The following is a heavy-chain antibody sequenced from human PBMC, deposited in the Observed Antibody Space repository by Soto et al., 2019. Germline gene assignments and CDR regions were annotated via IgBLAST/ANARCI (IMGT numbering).Heavy chain of an antibody. Sequence: ASVKVSCKASGYTFTSYDINWVRQATGQGLEWMGWMNPNSGNTGYAQKFQGWVTMTRDTSISTAYMELSRLRSDDTAVYYCARDRVPGDGGRCYEFALDVWGKGTTVTVSS. V-gene: IGHV1-8*01. CDR3: ARDRVPGDGGRCYEFALDV. J-gene: IGHJ6*04. D-gene: IGHD2-15*01. CDR2: MNPNSGNT. CDR1: GYTFTSYD.